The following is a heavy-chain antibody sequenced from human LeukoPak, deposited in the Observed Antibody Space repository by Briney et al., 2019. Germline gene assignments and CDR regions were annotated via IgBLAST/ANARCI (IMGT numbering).Heavy chain of an antibody. Sequence: SETLSLTCTVSGGSISSSSYYWAWIRQPPGRQLEWIGSVYSSGSLYYNPSLKSRVTISVDTSKSQFSLKLNSVTAADTAVYYCARDRRQRDYFDFWGQGARVTVSS. D-gene: IGHD1-1*01. J-gene: IGHJ4*02. V-gene: IGHV4-39*07. CDR2: VYSSGSL. CDR3: ARDRRQRDYFDF. CDR1: GGSISSSSYY.